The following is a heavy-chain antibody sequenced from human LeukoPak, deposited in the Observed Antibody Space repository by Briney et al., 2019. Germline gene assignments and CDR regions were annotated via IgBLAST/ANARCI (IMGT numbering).Heavy chain of an antibody. V-gene: IGHV4-39*02. D-gene: IGHD2-2*01. CDR3: ARESGYCSSTSCRSDFDY. CDR1: GGSIRSSYYY. Sequence: PSETLSLTCTVSGGSIRSSYYYWGWIRQPPGKGLEWIGSIYDSGSTYYNPSLRSRVTISVDTSKNQFSLKLNSVTAADTAVYYCARESGYCSSTSCRSDFDYWGQGTLVTVSS. CDR2: IYDSGST. J-gene: IGHJ4*02.